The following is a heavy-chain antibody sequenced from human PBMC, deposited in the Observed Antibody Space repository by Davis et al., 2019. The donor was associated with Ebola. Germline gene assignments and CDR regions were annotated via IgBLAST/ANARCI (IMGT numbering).Heavy chain of an antibody. V-gene: IGHV1-69*13. Sequence: SVKVSCKASGGTFSSYAISWVRQAPGQGLEWMGGIIPIFGTANYAQKFQGRVTITADESTSTAYMELSSLRSEDTAVYYCARDNSLGVVIIPDWFDPWGQGTLVTVSS. J-gene: IGHJ5*02. CDR1: GGTFSSYA. D-gene: IGHD3-3*01. CDR3: ARDNSLGVVIIPDWFDP. CDR2: IIPIFGTA.